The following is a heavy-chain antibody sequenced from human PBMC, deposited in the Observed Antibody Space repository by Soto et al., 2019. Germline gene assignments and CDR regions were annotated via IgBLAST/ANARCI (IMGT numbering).Heavy chain of an antibody. Sequence: EVQLVESGGGLVKPGGSLRLSCAASGFTFSNAWMSWVRQAPGKGLEWVGRIKSKTDGGTTDYAAPVKGRFTISRDDSKNTLYLQMNSLKTEDTAVYYCTTKNLEWELLLSYFQHWGQGTLVTVSS. J-gene: IGHJ1*01. D-gene: IGHD1-26*01. CDR1: GFTFSNAW. CDR3: TTKNLEWELLLSYFQH. V-gene: IGHV3-15*01. CDR2: IKSKTDGGTT.